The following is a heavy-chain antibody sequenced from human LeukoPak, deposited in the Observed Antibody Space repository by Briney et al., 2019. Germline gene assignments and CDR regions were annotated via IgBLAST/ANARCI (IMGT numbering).Heavy chain of an antibody. CDR1: GFTFSSYW. V-gene: IGHV3-7*03. J-gene: IGHJ5*02. Sequence: GGSLRLSCAASGFTFSSYWMSWVRQAPGKGLEWVANIKQDGSEKYYVDSVKGRFTISRDNAKNSLYLQMNSLRAEDTALYYCAKDSGGSYYEDWFDPWGQGTLVTVSS. D-gene: IGHD1-26*01. CDR3: AKDSGGSYYEDWFDP. CDR2: IKQDGSEK.